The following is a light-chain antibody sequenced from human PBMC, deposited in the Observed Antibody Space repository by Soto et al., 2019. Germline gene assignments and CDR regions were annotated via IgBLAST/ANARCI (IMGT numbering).Light chain of an antibody. CDR3: KQYNSYPIT. CDR2: DAS. CDR1: QSISSW. J-gene: IGKJ5*01. V-gene: IGKV1-5*01. Sequence: IQMTQSPATLSASVGDRVTITCRASQSISSWLAWYQQKPGKAPKLLIYDASSLESGVPSRFSGSGSGTEFTLTISSLQPDDFATYYCKQYNSYPITFGQGTRLEI.